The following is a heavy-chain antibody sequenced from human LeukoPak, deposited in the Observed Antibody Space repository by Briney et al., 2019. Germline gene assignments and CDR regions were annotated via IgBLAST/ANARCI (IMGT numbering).Heavy chain of an antibody. CDR3: ARGSNYYDSSGYPESFDY. Sequence: ASVKVSCKAAGYTFTSYYMHRVRQAPGQGLEWMGIINPSGGSTSYSQRFQGRLPMTRDSSSRTVYMELSSLRSEDTAVYYCARGSNYYDSSGYPESFDYWGQGTLVTVSS. CDR1: GYTFTSYY. CDR2: INPSGGST. D-gene: IGHD3-22*01. V-gene: IGHV1-46*01. J-gene: IGHJ4*02.